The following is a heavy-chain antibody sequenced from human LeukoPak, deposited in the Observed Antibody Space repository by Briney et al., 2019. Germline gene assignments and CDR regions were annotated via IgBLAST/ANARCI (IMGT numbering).Heavy chain of an antibody. J-gene: IGHJ5*02. CDR1: GFTVSSNY. CDR2: IYSGGST. D-gene: IGHD1-7*01. CDR3: ASNGYNWNYGGFDP. Sequence: GSLRLSCAASGFTVSSNYMSWVRQAPGKGLEWVSVIYSGGSTYYADSVKGRFTISRDNSKNTLYLQMNSLRAEDTAVYYCASNGYNWNYGGFDPWGQGTLVTVSS. V-gene: IGHV3-66*01.